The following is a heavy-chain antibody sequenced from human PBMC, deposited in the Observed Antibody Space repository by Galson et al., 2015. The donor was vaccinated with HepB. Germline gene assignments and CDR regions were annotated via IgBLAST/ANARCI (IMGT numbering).Heavy chain of an antibody. CDR2: IIPILGIA. CDR1: GGTFSSYA. Sequence: SVKVSCKASGGTFSSYAISWVRQAPGQGLEWMGRIIPILGIANYAQKFQGRVTITADKSTSTAYMELSSLRSEDTAVYYCARGYMEAHSYYYGSVLNYYYGMDVWGQGTTVTVSS. CDR3: ARGYMEAHSYYYGSVLNYYYGMDV. V-gene: IGHV1-69*04. D-gene: IGHD3-10*01. J-gene: IGHJ6*02.